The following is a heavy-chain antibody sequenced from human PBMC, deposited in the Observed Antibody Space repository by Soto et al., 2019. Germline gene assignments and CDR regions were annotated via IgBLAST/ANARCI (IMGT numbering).Heavy chain of an antibody. CDR3: TTQGSPFDY. CDR1: GYTFTGYY. J-gene: IGHJ4*02. Sequence: GASVKVSCKASGYTFTGYYMHWVRQAPGQGLEWMGWINPNSGGTNYAQKFQGWVTMTRDTSISTAYMELNSLKTEDTAVYYCTTQGSPFDYWGQGTLVTVSS. CDR2: INPNSGGT. V-gene: IGHV1-2*04.